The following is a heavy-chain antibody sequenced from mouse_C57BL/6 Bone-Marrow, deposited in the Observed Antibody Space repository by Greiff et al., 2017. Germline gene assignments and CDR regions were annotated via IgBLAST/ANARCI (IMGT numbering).Heavy chain of an antibody. V-gene: IGHV1-55*01. D-gene: IGHD1-1*01. CDR2: IYPGSGST. CDR3: AILLLRFYYAMDY. Sequence: QVQLQQPGAELVKPGASVKMSCKASGYTFTSYWITWVKQRPGQGLEWIGDIYPGSGSTNYNETFKSKATLTVDTSSSTAYMQLSSLTSEDSAVYYCAILLLRFYYAMDYWGQGTSVTVSS. J-gene: IGHJ4*01. CDR1: GYTFTSYW.